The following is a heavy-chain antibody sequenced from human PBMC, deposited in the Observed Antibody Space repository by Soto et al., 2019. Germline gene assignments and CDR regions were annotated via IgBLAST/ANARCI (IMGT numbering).Heavy chain of an antibody. D-gene: IGHD6-19*01. Sequence: PGGSLRLSCTASGFTFGDYAMSWFRQAPGKGLEWVGFIRSKAYGGTTEYAASVKGRFTISRDDSKSIAYLQMNSLKTEDTAVYYCTSLKWMVDFQHWGQVTLVTVSS. CDR3: TSLKWMVDFQH. CDR1: GFTFGDYA. V-gene: IGHV3-49*03. CDR2: IRSKAYGGTT. J-gene: IGHJ1*01.